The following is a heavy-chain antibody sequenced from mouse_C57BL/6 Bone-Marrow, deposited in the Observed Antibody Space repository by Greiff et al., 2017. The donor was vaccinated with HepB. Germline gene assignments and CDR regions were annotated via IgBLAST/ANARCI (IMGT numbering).Heavy chain of an antibody. CDR1: GFTFSDYY. CDR2: INYDGSST. D-gene: IGHD2-2*01. Sequence: EVHLVESEGGLVQPGSSMKLSCTASGFTFSDYYMAWVRQVPEKGLEWVANINYDGSSTYYLDSLKSRFIISRDNAKNILYLQMSSLKSEDTATYYCARDRGMVTFDYWGQGTTLTVSS. CDR3: ARDRGMVTFDY. V-gene: IGHV5-16*01. J-gene: IGHJ2*01.